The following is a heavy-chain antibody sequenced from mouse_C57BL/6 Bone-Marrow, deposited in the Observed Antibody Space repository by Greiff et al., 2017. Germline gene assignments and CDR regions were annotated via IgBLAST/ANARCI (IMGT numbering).Heavy chain of an antibody. V-gene: IGHV3-6*01. CDR2: ISYDGSN. J-gene: IGHJ2*01. D-gene: IGHD1-1*01. CDR3: ARHGHYYGSSLDY. CDR1: GYSITSGYY. Sequence: EVQLVESGPGLVKPSQSLSLTCSVTGYSITSGYYWNWIRQFPGNKLEWMGYISYDGSNNYNPSLKNRISITRDTSKNQFFLKLNSVTTEDTATYYCARHGHYYGSSLDYWGQGTTLTVSS.